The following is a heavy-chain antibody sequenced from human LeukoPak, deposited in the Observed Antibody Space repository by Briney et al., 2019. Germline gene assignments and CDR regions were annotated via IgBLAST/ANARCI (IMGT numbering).Heavy chain of an antibody. CDR3: GRDLVSRQEVDQP. V-gene: IGHV1-2*02. Sequence: ASVKVSCKASGYTFTAYYIHWIRQAPGQGLEWMGWVNPNTGGTYYAQKFQDGVTMTRDASITTAYMELSGLTSDDTAVYYCGRDLVSRQEVDQPWGQGTLVTVSS. CDR2: VNPNTGGT. J-gene: IGHJ5*02. D-gene: IGHD6-13*01. CDR1: GYTFTAYY.